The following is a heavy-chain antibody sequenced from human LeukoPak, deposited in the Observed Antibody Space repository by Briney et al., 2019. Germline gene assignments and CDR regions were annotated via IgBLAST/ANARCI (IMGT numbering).Heavy chain of an antibody. Sequence: PSETLSLICTVSGGSISSYYWSWIRQPAGKGLDWIGRIYISGSANYNPSLKSRVTMSVDTSKKQFSLKLSSVTAADTAVYYCARDNGEDWYFDISGGGTLVTVSS. D-gene: IGHD2-8*01. CDR2: IYISGSA. V-gene: IGHV4-4*07. CDR1: GGSISSYY. CDR3: ARDNGEDWYFDI. J-gene: IGHJ2*01.